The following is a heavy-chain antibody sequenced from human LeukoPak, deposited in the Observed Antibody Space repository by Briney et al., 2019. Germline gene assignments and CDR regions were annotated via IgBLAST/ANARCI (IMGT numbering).Heavy chain of an antibody. CDR2: ISSSSSYI. D-gene: IGHD4-17*01. J-gene: IGHJ4*02. Sequence: SGGSLRLSCAASGFTFSSYSMNWVRQAPGKGLEWVSSISSSSSYIYYADSVKGRFTISRDNAKHSLYLQMNSLRAEDTAVYYCARARTTRGFDYWGQGTLVTVSS. CDR3: ARARTTRGFDY. V-gene: IGHV3-21*01. CDR1: GFTFSSYS.